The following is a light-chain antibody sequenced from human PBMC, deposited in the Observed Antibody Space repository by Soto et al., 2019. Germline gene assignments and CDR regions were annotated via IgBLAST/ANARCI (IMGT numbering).Light chain of an antibody. V-gene: IGLV2-14*01. CDR1: SSDVGAYKY. CDR2: EVS. J-gene: IGLJ3*02. CDR3: TSFKAGDTWV. Sequence: QSALTQPASVSGSPGQSITISCIGSSSDVGAYKYVSWFQQHPDKAPKLLIHEVSNRPSGVSNRFSGSKSGNTASLTISGLQAEDEADYSCTSFKAGDTWVFGGGTQLTVL.